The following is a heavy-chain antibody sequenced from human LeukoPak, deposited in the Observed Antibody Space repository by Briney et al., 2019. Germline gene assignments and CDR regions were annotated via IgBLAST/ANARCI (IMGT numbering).Heavy chain of an antibody. Sequence: SETLSLTCTVSGGSISSGDYYWSWIRQPPGKGLEWIGYIYYSGSTYYNPSLKSRVTISVDTSKNQFSLKLSSVTAADTAVYYCARGDSDILTGYQPFDYWGQGTLVTVSS. CDR1: GGSISSGDYY. D-gene: IGHD3-9*01. V-gene: IGHV4-30-4*01. CDR2: IYYSGST. J-gene: IGHJ4*02. CDR3: ARGDSDILTGYQPFDY.